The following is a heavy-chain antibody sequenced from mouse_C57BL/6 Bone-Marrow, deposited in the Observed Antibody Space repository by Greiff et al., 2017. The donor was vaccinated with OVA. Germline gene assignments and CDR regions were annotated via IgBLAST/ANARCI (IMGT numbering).Heavy chain of an antibody. Sequence: QVQLQQSGAELVRPGTSVKVSCKASGYAFTNYLIEWVKQRPGQGLEWIGVINPGSGGTNYNEKFKSKATLTVDTSSSTAYMQLSSLTSEDSAVYYCARAPPYDGFYAMDYWGQGTSVTVSS. CDR1: GYAFTNYL. V-gene: IGHV1-54*01. D-gene: IGHD2-12*01. J-gene: IGHJ4*01. CDR3: ARAPPYDGFYAMDY. CDR2: INPGSGGT.